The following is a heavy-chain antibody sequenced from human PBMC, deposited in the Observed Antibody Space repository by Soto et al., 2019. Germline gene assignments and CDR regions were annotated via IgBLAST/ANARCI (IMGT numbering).Heavy chain of an antibody. CDR2: MYYSGST. J-gene: IGHJ4*02. V-gene: IGHV4-31*03. CDR3: ASYRRLATITTNSYYFDC. D-gene: IGHD5-12*01. CDR1: GGSISSGGYY. Sequence: SETLSLTCTVSGGSISSGGYYWSWIRQHPGKGLELIGYMYYSGSTYYNPSLKCRVTISVDTSNNQFSLKLIAVTAANTAGSYCASYRRLATITTNSYYFDCLGRGTLV.